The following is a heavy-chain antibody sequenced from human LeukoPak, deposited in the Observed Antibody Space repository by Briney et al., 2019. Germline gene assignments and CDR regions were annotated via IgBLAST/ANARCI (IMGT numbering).Heavy chain of an antibody. V-gene: IGHV3-30*07. CDR1: GFTFSSYA. D-gene: IGHD4-17*01. CDR2: ISYDGSNK. CDR3: ARKHQAPSYGDDNWFDP. Sequence: PGGSLRLSCAASGFTFSSYAMHWVRQAPGKGLEWVAVISYDGSNKYYADSVKGRFTISRDNSKNTLYLQMNSLRAEDTAVYYCARKHQAPSYGDDNWFDPWCQGTLVTVSS. J-gene: IGHJ5*02.